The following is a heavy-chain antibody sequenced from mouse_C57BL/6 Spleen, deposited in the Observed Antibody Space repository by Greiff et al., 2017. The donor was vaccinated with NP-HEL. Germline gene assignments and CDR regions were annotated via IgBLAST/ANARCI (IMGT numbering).Heavy chain of an antibody. Sequence: QVQLQQPGAELVKPGASVKLSCKASGYTFTSYWMHWVKQRPGQGLEWIGMIHPNSGSTNYNEKFKSKATLTVDKSSSTAYMQLSSLTSEDSAVYYCARRGYDSLFAYWGQGTLVTVSA. J-gene: IGHJ3*01. CDR3: ARRGYDSLFAY. CDR1: GYTFTSYW. CDR2: IHPNSGST. V-gene: IGHV1-64*01. D-gene: IGHD2-4*01.